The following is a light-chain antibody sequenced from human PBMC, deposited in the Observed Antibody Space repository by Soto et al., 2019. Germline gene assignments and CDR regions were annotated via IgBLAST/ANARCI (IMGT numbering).Light chain of an antibody. CDR2: LGS. CDR1: QSLLHSNGYNY. CDR3: MQALQTPRT. J-gene: IGKJ1*01. Sequence: DIVMTQSPLSLPVTPREPASISCRSSQSLLHSNGYNYLDWYLQKPGQSPQLLIYLGSNRASGVPDRFSGSGSGTDFTLKISRVEAEDVGVYYCMQALQTPRTLGQGTKVEIK. V-gene: IGKV2-28*01.